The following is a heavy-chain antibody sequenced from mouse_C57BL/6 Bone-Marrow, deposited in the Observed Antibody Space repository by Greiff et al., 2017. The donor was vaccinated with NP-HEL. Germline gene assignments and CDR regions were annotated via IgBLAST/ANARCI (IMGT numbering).Heavy chain of an antibody. J-gene: IGHJ2*01. V-gene: IGHV1-81*01. Sequence: QVQLQQSGAELARPGASVKLSCKASGYTFTSYGISWVKQRTGQGLEWIGEIYPRSGNTYYNEKFKGKATLTADKSSSTAYMELRSLTSEDSAVYFCARADYDYGGYYFDYGGQGTTLTVSS. CDR2: IYPRSGNT. D-gene: IGHD2-4*01. CDR3: ARADYDYGGYYFDY. CDR1: GYTFTSYG.